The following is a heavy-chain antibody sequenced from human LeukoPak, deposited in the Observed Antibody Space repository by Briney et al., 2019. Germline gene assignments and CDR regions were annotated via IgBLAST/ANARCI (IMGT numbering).Heavy chain of an antibody. CDR1: ADSISTYY. CDR2: IYYSGST. Sequence: SETLSLTCTVSADSISTYYWSWIRQPPGKGLEWIGYIYYSGSTNYNPSLKSRVTISVDTSKNQFSLKLSSVTAADTAVYYCARVKIMVRGVTEWYYFDYWGQGTLVTVSS. J-gene: IGHJ4*02. V-gene: IGHV4-59*01. CDR3: ARVKIMVRGVTEWYYFDY. D-gene: IGHD3-10*01.